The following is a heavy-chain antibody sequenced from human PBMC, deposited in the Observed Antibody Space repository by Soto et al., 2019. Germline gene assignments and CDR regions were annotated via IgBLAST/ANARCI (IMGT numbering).Heavy chain of an antibody. J-gene: IGHJ6*02. D-gene: IGHD3-10*01. V-gene: IGHV3-23*01. CDR2: ISGSGGNT. CDR1: GFTFSSYA. Sequence: HPGGSLRLSCAASGFTFSSYAMNWVRQAPGKGLEWVSAISGSGGNTYYADSVKGRFTISRDNSKNTLYLQMNSLRAEDTAVYYCAKEARITMVRGGYCGMDVWGQGTTVTVSS. CDR3: AKEARITMVRGGYCGMDV.